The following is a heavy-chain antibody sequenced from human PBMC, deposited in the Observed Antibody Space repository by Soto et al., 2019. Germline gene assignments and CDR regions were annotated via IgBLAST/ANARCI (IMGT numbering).Heavy chain of an antibody. CDR1: GGTFSSYT. CDR3: AMRYSGYDLPLGSIFDY. V-gene: IGHV1-69*02. Sequence: ASVKVSCKASGGTFSSYTISWVRQAPGQGLEWMGRIIPILGIANYAQKFQGRVTITADKSTSTAYMELSSLRSEDTAVYYCAMRYSGYDLPLGSIFDYWGQGTLVTVSS. J-gene: IGHJ4*02. CDR2: IIPILGIA. D-gene: IGHD5-12*01.